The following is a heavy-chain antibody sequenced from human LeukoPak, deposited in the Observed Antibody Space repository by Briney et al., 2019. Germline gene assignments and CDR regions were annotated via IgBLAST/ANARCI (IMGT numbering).Heavy chain of an antibody. V-gene: IGHV3-48*03. Sequence: GGSLRLSCAAPGFTFSSYEMNWVRQAPGKGVEWVSYISSSGSTIYYADSVKGRFTISRDNAKNSLYLQMNSLRAEDTAVYYCARPQRITMIDTDVWGKGTTVTVSS. CDR3: ARPQRITMIDTDV. J-gene: IGHJ6*03. D-gene: IGHD3-22*01. CDR1: GFTFSSYE. CDR2: ISSSGSTI.